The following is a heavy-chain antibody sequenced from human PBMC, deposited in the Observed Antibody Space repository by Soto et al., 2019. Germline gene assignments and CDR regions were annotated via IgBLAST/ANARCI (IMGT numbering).Heavy chain of an antibody. V-gene: IGHV3-7*01. D-gene: IGHD6-6*01. CDR3: TRASSRAVDN. CDR2: ITGDGSER. Sequence: GGSLRLSCAASGFTFSSYWMRWVRQAPGKGLEWVASITGDGSERFYVDSVKGRFTTSRDNARNSLDLQMNSLRAEDTAVYYCTRASSRAVDNWGQGTLVSVTS. J-gene: IGHJ3*02. CDR1: GFTFSSYW.